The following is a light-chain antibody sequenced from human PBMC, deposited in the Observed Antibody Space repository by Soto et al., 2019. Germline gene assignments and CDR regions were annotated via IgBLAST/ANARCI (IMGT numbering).Light chain of an antibody. CDR1: QSLANSF. CDR2: DAS. Sequence: GVTPSVGTVSLSTGESATLSGRAIQSLANSFIAWYQQKPGQAPRLLIYDASSRASGIPARFSGSGSGTDFTLTISRLQPEDFAVYYCQHSGTSPIIFGQGTKLDIK. J-gene: IGKJ5*01. V-gene: IGKV3-20*01. CDR3: QHSGTSPII.